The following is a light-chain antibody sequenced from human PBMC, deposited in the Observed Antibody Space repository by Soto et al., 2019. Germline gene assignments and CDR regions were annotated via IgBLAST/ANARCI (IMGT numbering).Light chain of an antibody. J-gene: IGLJ1*01. Sequence: QSVLTQPASVSGAPGQSITISCTGTDRDVGGFNYVSWYQQYPGKAPKLMIYDVGDRPSGVSNRFSGSKSGNTASLTISGLQAEDEADYYCSSYTAYTTYVFGTGTKVTVL. CDR3: SSYTAYTTYV. V-gene: IGLV2-14*01. CDR1: DRDVGGFNY. CDR2: DVG.